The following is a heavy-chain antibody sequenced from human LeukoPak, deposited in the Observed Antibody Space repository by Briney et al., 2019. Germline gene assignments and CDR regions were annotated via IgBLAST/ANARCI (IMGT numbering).Heavy chain of an antibody. J-gene: IGHJ4*02. CDR2: ISGSGGST. CDR1: GFTFSSYA. V-gene: IGHV3-23*01. Sequence: GGSLRLSCAASGFTFSSYAMSWVRQAPGKGLEWVSAISGSGGSTYYADSVKGRFTISRDNSKNTLYLQMNSLRAEDTAVYYCAKDRLLLLWFGELSHWGQGTLVTVSS. CDR3: AKDRLLLLWFGELSH. D-gene: IGHD3-10*01.